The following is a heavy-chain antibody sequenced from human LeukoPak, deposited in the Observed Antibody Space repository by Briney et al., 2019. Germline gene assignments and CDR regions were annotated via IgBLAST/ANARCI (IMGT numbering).Heavy chain of an antibody. CDR2: IYYSGST. CDR1: GGSISSYY. CDR3: ASSHYDILTGYYRAFDY. V-gene: IGHV4-59*01. J-gene: IGHJ4*02. Sequence: PSETLSLTCTVSGGSISSYYWSWIRQPPGKGLEWIGYIYYSGSTNYNPSLKSRVTISVDTSKNQFSLKLSPVTAADTAVYYCASSHYDILTGYYRAFDYWGQGTLVTVSS. D-gene: IGHD3-9*01.